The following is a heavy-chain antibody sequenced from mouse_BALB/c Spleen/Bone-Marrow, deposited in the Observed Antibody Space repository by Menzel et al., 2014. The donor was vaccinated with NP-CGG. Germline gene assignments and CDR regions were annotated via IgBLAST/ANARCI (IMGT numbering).Heavy chain of an antibody. J-gene: IGHJ2*01. CDR3: GRGGISIGY. CDR1: GYAFSIYW. Sequence: LQQSGAELVRPGSSVKISCKASGYAFSIYWMNWVKQRPGQGLEWIGQIYPGDDDTDYNGKFKGKATLTADRSSSTAYMQLNSLTSDDSGVYFCGRGGISIGYWGQGTALTDSS. CDR2: IYPGDDDT. V-gene: IGHV1-80*01.